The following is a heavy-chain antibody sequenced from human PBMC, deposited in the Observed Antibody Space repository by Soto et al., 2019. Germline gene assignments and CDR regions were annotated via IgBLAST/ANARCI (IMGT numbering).Heavy chain of an antibody. V-gene: IGHV3-23*01. CDR1: GFSFATYA. Sequence: EVQLLESGGGLVQPGGSLRLSCVGSGFSFATYAMSWVRQGPGKGLEWVSGISGSSGVTYYADSVKGRFTISRDTSRNTVYLLINSLRAEDTAVYYCAKRDYSTRFYGMDVWGQGTTVTVSS. CDR2: ISGSSGVT. CDR3: AKRDYSTRFYGMDV. J-gene: IGHJ6*02. D-gene: IGHD4-4*01.